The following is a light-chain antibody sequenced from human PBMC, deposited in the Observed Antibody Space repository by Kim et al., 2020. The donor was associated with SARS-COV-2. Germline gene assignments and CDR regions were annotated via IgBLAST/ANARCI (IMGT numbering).Light chain of an antibody. Sequence: PGERATLSCRASQTINNRLVWYQQKPGQAPRLLIYDATTRATGVPARFIGSGSETDFTLTISSLQSEDFAVYYWQQSNDWPPLTFGQGTKVDIK. J-gene: IGKJ1*01. CDR3: QQSNDWPPLT. V-gene: IGKV3-15*01. CDR1: QTINNR. CDR2: DAT.